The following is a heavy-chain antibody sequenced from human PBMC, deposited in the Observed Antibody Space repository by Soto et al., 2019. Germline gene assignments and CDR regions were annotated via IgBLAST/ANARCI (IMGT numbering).Heavy chain of an antibody. V-gene: IGHV3-30*03. J-gene: IGHJ6*02. D-gene: IGHD4-4*01. CDR1: GFTFTSYD. CDR2: ILHDGSAE. Sequence: QVQLVESGGGVVQPGRSLRLSCAASGFTFTSYDMHWVRQAPGKGLEWMALILHDGSAEYYADSVKGRFTISRDNSKSTLYLQMNSLRAEDTAVYYCARSRDGYSFYFYYGMDVWGQGTTVTGSS. CDR3: ARSRDGYSFYFYYGMDV.